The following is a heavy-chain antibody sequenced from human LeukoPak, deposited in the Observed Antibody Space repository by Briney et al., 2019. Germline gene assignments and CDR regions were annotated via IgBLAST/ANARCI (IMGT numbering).Heavy chain of an antibody. Sequence: PSETLSLTCAVSGYSISSGYYWGWIRQPPGKGLEWIGSIYHSGSTYYNPSLKSRVTISVDTSKNQFSPKLSSVTAADTAVYYCARRRNITPDKYYFDYWGQGTLVTVSS. CDR2: IYHSGST. D-gene: IGHD2/OR15-2a*01. CDR3: ARRRNITPDKYYFDY. CDR1: GYSISSGYY. V-gene: IGHV4-38-2*01. J-gene: IGHJ4*02.